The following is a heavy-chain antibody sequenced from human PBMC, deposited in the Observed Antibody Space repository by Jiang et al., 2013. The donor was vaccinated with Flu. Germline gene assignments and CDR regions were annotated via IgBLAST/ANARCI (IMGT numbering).Heavy chain of an antibody. CDR1: GYTFTSYG. CDR2: ISANKGNT. V-gene: IGHV1-18*04. J-gene: IGHJ6*02. Sequence: YGAEVKKPGAAVKVSCKASGYTFTSYGINWVRQAPGQGLEWLGRISANKGNTNYAQKVLGRVTMTTETSTTTAYMELRSLRSDDTAVYYCVRDNSAYYYDLGDYSYGMDVWGQGTTVTVSS. CDR3: VRDNSAYYYDLGDYSYGMDV. D-gene: IGHD3-22*01.